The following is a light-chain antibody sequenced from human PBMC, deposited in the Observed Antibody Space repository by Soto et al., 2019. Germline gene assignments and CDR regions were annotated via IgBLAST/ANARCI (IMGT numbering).Light chain of an antibody. J-gene: IGKJ1*01. V-gene: IGKV3-15*01. CDR2: GAS. CDR1: QSVDIS. Sequence: PGEIVTLSCRASQSVDISLAWYQQKPGQAPRLLIYGASTRATDMPGTFSGRGSGTEFNLTISSLRTEDFAVYYCQQYRSWPRTFGQGTKVDIK. CDR3: QQYRSWPRT.